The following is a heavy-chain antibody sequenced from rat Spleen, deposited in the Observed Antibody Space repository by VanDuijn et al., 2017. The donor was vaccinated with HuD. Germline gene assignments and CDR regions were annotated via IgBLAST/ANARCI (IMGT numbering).Heavy chain of an antibody. J-gene: IGHJ2*01. Sequence: EVQLVESGGGLVQPGRSMRLSCSAPGFTFSNNYMSWVRQAPTKGLEWVASISTSGGNTYYRDSVKGRFTISRDNAKSTLYLQMDSLRSEDTATYYCTRRGITNYFDYWGQGVMVTVSS. CDR3: TRRGITNYFDY. CDR2: ISTSGGNT. V-gene: IGHV5-25*01. D-gene: IGHD1-4*01. CDR1: GFTFSNNY.